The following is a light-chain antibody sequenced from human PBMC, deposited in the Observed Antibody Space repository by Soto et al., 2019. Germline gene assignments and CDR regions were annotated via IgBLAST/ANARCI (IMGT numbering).Light chain of an antibody. CDR2: DVS. CDR1: SSDVGGYNY. Sequence: QSALTQPASVSGSPGQSITISCTGTSSDVGGYNYVSWYQQHPGKDPKLMIYDVSNRPSGVSNRFSGSKSGNTASLTISGLQAEDEADYYFSSYTSSSTWVFGGGTKVTVL. CDR3: SSYTSSSTWV. J-gene: IGLJ3*02. V-gene: IGLV2-14*01.